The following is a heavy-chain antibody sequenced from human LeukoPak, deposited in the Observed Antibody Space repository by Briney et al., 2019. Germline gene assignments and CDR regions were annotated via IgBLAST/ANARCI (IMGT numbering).Heavy chain of an antibody. CDR2: ISSSSSYI. D-gene: IGHD2-15*01. CDR1: GFTFSAYA. V-gene: IGHV3-21*01. Sequence: PGGSLRLSCEASGFTFSAYAMTWVRQAPGKGLEWVSSISSSSSYIYYADSVKGRFTISRDNAKNSLYLQMNSLRAEDTAVYYCARDGGGDYGMDVWGQGTTVTVSS. J-gene: IGHJ6*02. CDR3: ARDGGGDYGMDV.